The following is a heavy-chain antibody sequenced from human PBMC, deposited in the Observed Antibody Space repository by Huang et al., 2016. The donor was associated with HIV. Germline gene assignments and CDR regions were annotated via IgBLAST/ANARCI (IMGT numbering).Heavy chain of an antibody. J-gene: IGHJ4*02. Sequence: QVQLVESGGGVVQPGRSLRLSCAAFGFTFNKFDLHWVSQAPGKGLELLAIISYDGSIKYHADSVKGRFTISRDNSKNTVYLQMNSLRVEDTAVYYCAKDGRGSGTYYDYFEYWGQGTLVTVSS. CDR1: GFTFNKFD. V-gene: IGHV3-30*18. CDR3: AKDGRGSGTYYDYFEY. CDR2: ISYDGSIK. D-gene: IGHD1-26*01.